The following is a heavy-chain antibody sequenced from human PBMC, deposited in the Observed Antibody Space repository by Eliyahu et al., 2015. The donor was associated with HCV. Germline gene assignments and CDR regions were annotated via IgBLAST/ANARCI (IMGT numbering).Heavy chain of an antibody. CDR1: GYILSGFY. J-gene: IGHJ3*01. CDR2: SDLDNGET. Sequence: QAQLVQSGAELRKPGASVKVSCRASGYILSGFYIHWVRQAPGQGLEWMGRSDLDNGETNYTQKFQGRLTMTGDTSTNTVYMELTRLTSDDTAMYYCASSRARKEVRVSPSDLDLWGLGTMVVVSS. CDR3: ASSRARKEVRVSPSDLDL. D-gene: IGHD5/OR15-5a*01. V-gene: IGHV1-2*06.